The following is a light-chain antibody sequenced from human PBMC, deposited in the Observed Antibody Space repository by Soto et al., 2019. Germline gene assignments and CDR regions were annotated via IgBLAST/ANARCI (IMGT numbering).Light chain of an antibody. CDR2: DVN. CDR1: SSDVGVYNY. J-gene: IGLJ1*01. V-gene: IGLV2-11*01. Sequence: QSVLTQPRSVSGSPGQSVTISCTGTSSDVGVYNYVSWYQQHPGKAPKIMIYDVNKRPSGVPDRFSGSKSGNTASLTFSGLQAEDEADYYCCSYAGSYTYVFGTGTKLTVL. CDR3: CSYAGSYTYV.